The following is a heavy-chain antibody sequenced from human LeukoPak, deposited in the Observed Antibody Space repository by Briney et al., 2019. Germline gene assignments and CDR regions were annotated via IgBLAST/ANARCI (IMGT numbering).Heavy chain of an antibody. J-gene: IGHJ6*02. D-gene: IGHD6-13*01. V-gene: IGHV3-23*01. Sequence: QPGGSLRLSCAASGFTFRSYAMSWVRQAPGKGLEWVSAITDSDSGTYYADSVKGRFTISRDNSKNTLYLQMNTLRAEDTAVYYCAKAYGYSSSWTSNYYFYGLDVWGQGTTVTVSS. CDR2: ITDSDSGT. CDR1: GFTFRSYA. CDR3: AKAYGYSSSWTSNYYFYGLDV.